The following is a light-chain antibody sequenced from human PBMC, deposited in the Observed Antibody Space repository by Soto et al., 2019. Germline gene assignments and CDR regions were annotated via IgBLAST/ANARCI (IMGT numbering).Light chain of an antibody. V-gene: IGKV1-39*01. CDR3: QQSYSTPYT. CDR2: AAS. J-gene: IGKJ2*01. CDR1: QSISTY. Sequence: DIQMTQSPSSLSASVGDRVTITCRASQSISTYLNWYQQRPGKAPNLLIYAASSLRSGVPSRFSGSGSGTEFTLTISSLTPEDFATYYCQQSYSTPYTFGQGTKLEIK.